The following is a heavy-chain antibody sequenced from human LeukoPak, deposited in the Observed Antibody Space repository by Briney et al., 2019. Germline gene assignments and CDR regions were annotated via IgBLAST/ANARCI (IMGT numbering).Heavy chain of an antibody. J-gene: IGHJ4*02. CDR2: ISYDGSNK. CDR3: ARGDEYDYVWGSYRCDY. V-gene: IGHV3-30*01. CDR1: GFTFSSYA. Sequence: GGSLRLSCAASGFTFSSYAMHWVRQAPGKGLEWVAVISYDGSNKHYADSVKGRFTISRDNSKNTLYLQMNSLRAEDTAVYYCARGDEYDYVWGSYRCDYWGQGTLVTVSS. D-gene: IGHD3-16*02.